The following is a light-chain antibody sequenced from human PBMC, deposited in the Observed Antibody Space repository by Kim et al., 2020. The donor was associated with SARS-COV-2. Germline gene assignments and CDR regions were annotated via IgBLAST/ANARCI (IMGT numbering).Light chain of an antibody. V-gene: IGKV3-20*01. CDR2: GAS. J-gene: IGKJ2*03. CDR3: QQYGNAPRS. CDR1: QSVSSRN. Sequence: LSPGEGATLSCRASQSVSSRNLAWYQQKPGQAPRLLIYGASSRATGIPDRFSGSGSGTDFTLTISRLEPEDFAVYYCQQYGNAPRSFGQGTKLEI.